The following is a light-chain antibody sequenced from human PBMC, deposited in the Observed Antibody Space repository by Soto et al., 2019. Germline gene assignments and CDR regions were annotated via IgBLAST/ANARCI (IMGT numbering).Light chain of an antibody. CDR2: GAS. J-gene: IGKJ1*01. CDR3: QQYGNLLWT. V-gene: IGKV3-20*01. CDR1: QSVASSH. Sequence: EIVLTQSPGTLSLSPGERATLSCRASQSVASSHLAWYQQKPGQAPRLLIYGASSRATGIADRFSGSGSGTDFTLTISGLEPEDFAVYYCQQYGNLLWTFGQGTKVDIK.